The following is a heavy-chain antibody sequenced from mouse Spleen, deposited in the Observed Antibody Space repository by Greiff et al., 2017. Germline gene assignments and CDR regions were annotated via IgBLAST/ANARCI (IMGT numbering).Heavy chain of an antibody. J-gene: IGHJ2*01. CDR2: ISSGGGNT. V-gene: IGHV5-9*04. D-gene: IGHD2-10*02. CDR1: GFTFSSYA. CDR3: ARAGYGNYYDY. Sequence: EVKLVESGGGLVKLGGSLKLSCAASGFTFSSYAMSWVRQTPEKRLEWVATISSGGGNTYYPDSVKGRFTISRDNAKNTLYLQMSSLKSEDTAMYYCARAGYGNYYDYWGQGTTLTVSS.